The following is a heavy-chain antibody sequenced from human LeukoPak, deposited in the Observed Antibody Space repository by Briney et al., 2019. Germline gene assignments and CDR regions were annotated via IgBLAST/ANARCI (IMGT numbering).Heavy chain of an antibody. D-gene: IGHD3-22*01. J-gene: IGHJ4*02. CDR2: IILILGIA. CDR1: GGTFSSYT. CDR3: ARDRQDDDSSGYYHDYFDY. V-gene: IGHV1-69*04. Sequence: SVKVSCKASGGTFSSYTISRVRQAPGQGLEWMGRIILILGIANYAQKFQGRVTITADKSTSTAYMELSSLRSEDTAVYYCARDRQDDDSSGYYHDYFDYWGQGTLVTVSS.